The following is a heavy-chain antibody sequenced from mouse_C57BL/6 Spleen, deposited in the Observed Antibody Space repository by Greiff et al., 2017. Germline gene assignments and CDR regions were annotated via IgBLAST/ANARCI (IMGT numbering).Heavy chain of an antibody. CDR1: GYAFSSSW. CDR3: ARETTVALYYFDY. J-gene: IGHJ2*01. D-gene: IGHD1-1*01. V-gene: IGHV1-82*01. Sequence: VKLVESGPELVKPGASVKISCKASGYAFSSSWMHWVKQRPGKGLEWIGRIYPGDGDTNYNGKLKGKATLTADKSSSTAYMQLSSLTSEDSAVYFCARETTVALYYFDYWGQGTTLTVSS. CDR2: IYPGDGDT.